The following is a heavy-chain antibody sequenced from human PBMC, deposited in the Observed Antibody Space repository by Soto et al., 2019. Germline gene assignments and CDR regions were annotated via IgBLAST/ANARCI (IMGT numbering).Heavy chain of an antibody. Sequence: GGSLRLSCAASGFTFSSYAMHWVRQAPGKGLEWVAVISYDGSNKYYADSVKGRFTISRDNSKNTLYLQMNSLRAEDTAVYYCARSYAGIAAADSLRYYYYGMDVWGQGTTVTVSS. V-gene: IGHV3-30-3*01. D-gene: IGHD6-13*01. CDR1: GFTFSSYA. J-gene: IGHJ6*02. CDR2: ISYDGSNK. CDR3: ARSYAGIAAADSLRYYYYGMDV.